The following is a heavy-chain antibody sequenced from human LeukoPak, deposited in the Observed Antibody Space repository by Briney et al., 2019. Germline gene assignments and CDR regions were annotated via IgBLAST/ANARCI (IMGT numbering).Heavy chain of an antibody. CDR1: GGSISSYY. Sequence: SETLSLTCTVSGGSISSYYWSWIWQPPGEGREWIGYIYYSGSTNYNPSLKSRLTISVDTSKNQFSLKLSSVTAADTAVYYCARVAIVVVPAATYYYYYYMDVWGKGTTVTVSS. J-gene: IGHJ6*03. V-gene: IGHV4-59*01. CDR2: IYYSGST. D-gene: IGHD2-2*01. CDR3: ARVAIVVVPAATYYYYYYMDV.